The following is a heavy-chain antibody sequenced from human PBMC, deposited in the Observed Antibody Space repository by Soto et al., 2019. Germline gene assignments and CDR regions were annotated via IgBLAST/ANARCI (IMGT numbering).Heavy chain of an antibody. J-gene: IGHJ4*02. CDR3: ARGADSSTDFDY. Sequence: RASVKVSCKASGYTFTSYDINWVRQATGQGLEWMGWMNPNSGNTGYAQKFQGRVTMTRNTSISTAYMELSSLRSEDTAVYYCARGADSSTDFDYWGQGTLVTVSS. CDR1: GYTFTSYD. V-gene: IGHV1-8*01. D-gene: IGHD6-13*01. CDR2: MNPNSGNT.